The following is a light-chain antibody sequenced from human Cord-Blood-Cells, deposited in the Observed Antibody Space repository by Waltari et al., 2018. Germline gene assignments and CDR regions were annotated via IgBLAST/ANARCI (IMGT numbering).Light chain of an antibody. J-gene: IGLJ2*01. V-gene: IGLV2-8*01. Sequence: QSALTQPPSPSGSPGQSVTISCTGTSSALGGYNNVSWYQLHPGKAPKLMIYEVSKPRSGVPDRFSGCKSSNTASLTVSELQAEYEADYCCSSYAGSNNLVFGGETKLTVL. CDR1: SSALGGYNN. CDR3: SSYAGSNNLV. CDR2: EVS.